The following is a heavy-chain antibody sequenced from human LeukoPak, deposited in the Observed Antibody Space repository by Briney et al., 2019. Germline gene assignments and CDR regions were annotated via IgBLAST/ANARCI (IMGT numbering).Heavy chain of an antibody. CDR3: ARGGPTGSRSYYYYGMDV. D-gene: IGHD1-1*01. CDR2: INPNSGGT. V-gene: IGHV1-2*02. J-gene: IGHJ6*02. Sequence: ASVKVSCKASGYTFTGYYMHWVRQAPGQGLEWMGWINPNSGGTNYAQKFQGRVTMTRDTSISTAYMELSRLRSDDTAVYYCARGGPTGSRSYYYYGMDVWGQGTLVTVSS. CDR1: GYTFTGYY.